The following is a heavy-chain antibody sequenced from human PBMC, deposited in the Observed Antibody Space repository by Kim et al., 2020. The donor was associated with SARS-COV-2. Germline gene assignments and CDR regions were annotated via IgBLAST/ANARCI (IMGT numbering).Heavy chain of an antibody. V-gene: IGHV3-15*01. D-gene: IGHD3-16*01. CDR3: TTDIMPYYGMDV. Sequence: GSLRLSCAGSGFTFSNAWMNWVRQAPGKGLEWVGRIKSKTDGDTTDYAAPVKGRFTISRDDSKNTLYLQMNSLKTEDTAVYYCTTDIMPYYGMDVWGQG. J-gene: IGHJ6*02. CDR1: GFTFSNAW. CDR2: IKSKTDGDTT.